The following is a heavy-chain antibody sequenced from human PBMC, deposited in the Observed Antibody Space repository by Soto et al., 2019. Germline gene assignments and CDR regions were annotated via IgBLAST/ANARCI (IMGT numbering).Heavy chain of an antibody. J-gene: IGHJ6*02. D-gene: IGHD5-18*01. CDR3: ARGGGYSYPYYYYYGMVV. CDR2: INHSGST. V-gene: IGHV4-34*01. Sequence: KPSETLSLTCAVYGVSFSGYYWSWIRQPPGKGLEWIGEINHSGSTNYNPSLKSRVTISVDTSKNQFSLKLSSVAAADTAVYYCARGGGYSYPYYYYYGMVVWGHGTTVTVSX. CDR1: GVSFSGYY.